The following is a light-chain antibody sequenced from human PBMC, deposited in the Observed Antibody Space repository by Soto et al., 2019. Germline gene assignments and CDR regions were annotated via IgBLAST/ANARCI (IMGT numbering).Light chain of an antibody. CDR2: SNN. V-gene: IGLV1-47*02. CDR3: ASWDDRLGAVI. CDR1: SSNIGGTNY. J-gene: IGLJ2*01. Sequence: SVLTQPPSASGTPAQRVFISCSGSSSNIGGTNYAYWYQQLPGAAPKLLMHSNNLRPSGVPERISGSKSGTSASLAIGGLRSEDEAVYYCASWDDRLGAVIFGGGTKVTVL.